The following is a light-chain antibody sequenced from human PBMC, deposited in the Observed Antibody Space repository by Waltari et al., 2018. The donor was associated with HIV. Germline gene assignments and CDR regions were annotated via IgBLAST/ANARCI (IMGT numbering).Light chain of an antibody. J-gene: IGLJ1*01. CDR3: AAWDDSLSGSYV. V-gene: IGLV1-47*01. CDR2: GNG. CDR1: SSNIGNNA. Sequence: QSVLTQPPSASGTPGRRVTISCSGSSSNIGNNALYWSQELPGTAPKLLIFGNGQRPSGVPDRFSGSKSGTSASLAISGLRSEDEADYYCAAWDDSLSGSYVFGTGTKVTVL.